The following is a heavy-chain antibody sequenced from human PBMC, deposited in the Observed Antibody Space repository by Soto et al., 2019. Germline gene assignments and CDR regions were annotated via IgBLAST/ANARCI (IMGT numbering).Heavy chain of an antibody. CDR1: GFTFSSYS. J-gene: IGHJ4*02. CDR3: ARDTYDILTGCFDY. Sequence: GGSLRLSCAASGFTFSSYSMNWVRQAPGKGLEWVSSISSSSSYIYYADSVKGRFTISRDNAKNSLYLQMNSLRAEDTAVYYCARDTYDILTGCFDYWGQGTLVTVSS. CDR2: ISSSSSYI. D-gene: IGHD3-9*01. V-gene: IGHV3-21*01.